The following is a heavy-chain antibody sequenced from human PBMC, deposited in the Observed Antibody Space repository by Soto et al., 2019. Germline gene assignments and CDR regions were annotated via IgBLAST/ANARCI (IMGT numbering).Heavy chain of an antibody. J-gene: IGHJ3*02. CDR2: IYYSGST. D-gene: IGHD2-15*01. CDR3: ASSYCSGGSCYKGAFDI. Sequence: SETLSLTCTVSGGSISSGGYSWSWIRQHPGKGLEWIGYIYYSGSTYYNPSLKSRVTISVDTSKNQFSLKLSSVTAADTAVYYCASSYCSGGSCYKGAFDIWGQGTMVTVSS. V-gene: IGHV4-31*03. CDR1: GGSISSGGYS.